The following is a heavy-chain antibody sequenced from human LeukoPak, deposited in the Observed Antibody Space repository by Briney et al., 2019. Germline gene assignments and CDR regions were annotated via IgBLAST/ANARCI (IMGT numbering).Heavy chain of an antibody. J-gene: IGHJ4*02. D-gene: IGHD5-18*01. CDR1: GGSISSGDYY. V-gene: IGHV4-30-4*01. Sequence: SQTLSLTCTVSGGSISSGDYYWSWIRQPPGKGLEWIGYLYYSGSTYYNPSLNSRVTVSVDTSKNQFSLKLSSVTATDTAVYYCARDLKQGYSYGYFDYWGQGTLVTVSS. CDR3: ARDLKQGYSYGYFDY. CDR2: LYYSGST.